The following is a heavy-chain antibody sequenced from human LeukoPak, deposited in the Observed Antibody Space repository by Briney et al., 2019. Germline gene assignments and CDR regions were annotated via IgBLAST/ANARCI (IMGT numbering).Heavy chain of an antibody. J-gene: IGHJ4*02. CDR3: VRDFGDYYFDS. D-gene: IGHD2-21*02. V-gene: IGHV4-39*02. CDR2: IYYSGST. CDR1: GGSIGSSTHY. Sequence: SETLSLTCTVSGGSIGSSTHYWGRIGQPQGEGLEWIANIYYSGSTYYNPSLKSRVTISVDTSKNHFSLKLSTVTAADTAVYYCVRDFGDYYFDSWGQGTLVTVSS.